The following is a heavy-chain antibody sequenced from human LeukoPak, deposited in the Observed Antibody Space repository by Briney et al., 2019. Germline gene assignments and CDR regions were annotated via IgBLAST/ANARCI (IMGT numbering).Heavy chain of an antibody. CDR3: AKDLHGAFDY. CDR2: ISANGINT. V-gene: IGHV3-23*01. J-gene: IGHJ4*02. D-gene: IGHD3-10*01. CDR1: GFTFGDYA. Sequence: GGSLRLSCTASGFTFGDYAMSWVRQAPGKGLHWLSAISANGINTYYADSVKGRFTISRDNSKNTLYLHMHSLRADDTALYYCAKDLHGAFDYWGQGILVTVSS.